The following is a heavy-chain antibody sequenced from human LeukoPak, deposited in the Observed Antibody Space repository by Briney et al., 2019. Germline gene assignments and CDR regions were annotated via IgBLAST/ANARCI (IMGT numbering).Heavy chain of an antibody. CDR2: IYSGGST. CDR3: AGVSFSSGWYRDY. D-gene: IGHD6-19*01. Sequence: GGSLRLSCAASGFTFSNYAMSWVRQAPGKGLEWVSVIYSGGSTYYAASVKGRFSVSRDNSKNTVYLQMNSLRAEDTAVYYCAGVSFSSGWYRDYWGQGTLVTVSS. CDR1: GFTFSNYA. J-gene: IGHJ4*02. V-gene: IGHV3-53*01.